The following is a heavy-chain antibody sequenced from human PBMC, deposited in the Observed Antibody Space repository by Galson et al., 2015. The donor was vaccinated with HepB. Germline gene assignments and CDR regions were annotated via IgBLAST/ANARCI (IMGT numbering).Heavy chain of an antibody. CDR2: TYYRSKWYN. CDR1: GDSVSSNSAA. CDR3: ARGAPPGDPNDAFDI. J-gene: IGHJ3*02. Sequence: CAISGDSVSSNSAAWNWIRQSPSRGLEWLGRTYYRSKWYNDYAVPVKSRITINPDTSKNQFSLQLNSVTPEDTAVYYCARGAPPGDPNDAFDIWGQGTMVTVSS. V-gene: IGHV6-1*01. D-gene: IGHD2-21*02.